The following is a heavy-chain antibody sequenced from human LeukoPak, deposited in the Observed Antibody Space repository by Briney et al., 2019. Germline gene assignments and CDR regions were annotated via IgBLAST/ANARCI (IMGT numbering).Heavy chain of an antibody. CDR1: GYTFTSYY. J-gene: IGHJ5*02. Sequence: GASVKVSCKASGYTFTSYYMHWVRQAPGQGLEWMGGIIPIFGTANYAQKFQGRVTITADESTSTAYMELSSLRSEDTAVYYCARGFTYYYDSSGQGGFDPWGQGTLVTVSS. D-gene: IGHD3-22*01. CDR3: ARGFTYYYDSSGQGGFDP. CDR2: IIPIFGTA. V-gene: IGHV1-69*13.